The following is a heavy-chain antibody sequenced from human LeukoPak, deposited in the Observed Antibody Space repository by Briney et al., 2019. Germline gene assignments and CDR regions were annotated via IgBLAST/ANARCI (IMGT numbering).Heavy chain of an antibody. CDR1: GFTFSDYY. Sequence: GGSLRLSCAASGFTFSDYYMSWIRQAPGKGLEWVAYITSTGDDIYYADSVRGRFTISRDNAKNALFLRMSSLRAEDTATYYCASDIVATSGDFWGQGTLVSVSS. CDR2: ITSTGDDI. CDR3: ASDIVATSGDF. D-gene: IGHD5-12*01. V-gene: IGHV3-11*01. J-gene: IGHJ4*02.